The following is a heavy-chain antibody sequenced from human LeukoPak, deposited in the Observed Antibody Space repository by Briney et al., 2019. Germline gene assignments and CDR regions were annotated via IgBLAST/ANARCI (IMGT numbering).Heavy chain of an antibody. CDR2: IKQDGSEK. CDR1: RFTFSTYW. CDR3: ARGIDNYDSNGYHFPHFDY. J-gene: IGHJ4*02. D-gene: IGHD3-22*01. Sequence: GGSLRLSCAASRFTFSTYWMNWVRQTPGKGLEWVANIKQDGSEKYYVGSVKGRFTISRDNAKNSLYLQMNSLRAEDTAVYYCARGIDNYDSNGYHFPHFDYWGQGTLVTVSS. V-gene: IGHV3-7*03.